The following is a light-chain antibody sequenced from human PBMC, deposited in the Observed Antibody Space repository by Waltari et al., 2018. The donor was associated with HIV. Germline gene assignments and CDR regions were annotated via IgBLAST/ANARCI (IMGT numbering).Light chain of an antibody. Sequence: DIVMTQSPNSLAVSLGARATFHCTSSRTILFSADNRDCLAWYQQKPGQSPKVLIYWASTRASGVPARFSGSGSGTNFSLTISALQTEDVALYYCQQYYTLGPTFGGGTKVEIK. J-gene: IGKJ4*01. CDR2: WAS. V-gene: IGKV4-1*01. CDR3: QQYYTLGPT. CDR1: RTILFSADNRDC.